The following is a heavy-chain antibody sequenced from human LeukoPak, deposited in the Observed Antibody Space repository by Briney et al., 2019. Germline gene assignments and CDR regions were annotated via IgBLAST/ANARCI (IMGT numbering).Heavy chain of an antibody. D-gene: IGHD2-15*01. CDR3: ARGSGAYTHVLDY. Sequence: GGSLRLSCAASGFTFSSYSMNWVRQAPGKGLEWVSSISSSSSYIYYADSVKGRFTLSRDNAKNSLYLQMNSLRAEDTAVYYCARGSGAYTHVLDYWGQGTLVTVSS. V-gene: IGHV3-21*01. CDR2: ISSSSSYI. CDR1: GFTFSSYS. J-gene: IGHJ4*02.